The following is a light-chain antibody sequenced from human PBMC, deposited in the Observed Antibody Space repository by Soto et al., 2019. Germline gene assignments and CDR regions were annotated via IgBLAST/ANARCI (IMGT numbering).Light chain of an antibody. CDR3: CLYAGSSTPGV. V-gene: IGLV2-23*01. J-gene: IGLJ2*01. CDR1: SSDVGSYNL. CDR2: EGS. Sequence: QSALTQPASVSGSPGQSITISCTGTSSDVGSYNLVSWYQQHPGKAPKLMIYEGSKRPSGVSNRFSGSKSGNTASLTISGLQAEDEADYYCCLYAGSSTPGVFGGGTKLTVL.